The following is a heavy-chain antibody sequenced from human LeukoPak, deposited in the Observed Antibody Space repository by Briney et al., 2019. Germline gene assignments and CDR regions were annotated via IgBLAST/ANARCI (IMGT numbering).Heavy chain of an antibody. CDR2: VNPSGGVT. J-gene: IGHJ5*02. D-gene: IGHD3-3*01. V-gene: IGHV1-46*01. CDR1: GYTFTSYS. Sequence: ASVKVSCKASGYTFTSYSMHWVRQAPGQGLEWMGIVNPSGGVTSYAQKFRGRVTMTRDTSTSTVYMELSSLRPEDTAVYYCARDLRGTIFGYRFDPWGQGTLVTVSS. CDR3: ARDLRGTIFGYRFDP.